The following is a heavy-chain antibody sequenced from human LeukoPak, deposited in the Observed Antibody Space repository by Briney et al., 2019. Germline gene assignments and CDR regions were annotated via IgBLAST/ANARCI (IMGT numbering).Heavy chain of an antibody. V-gene: IGHV1-2*02. CDR3: ARGGPRYCSSTSCYTPPGFDY. D-gene: IGHD2-2*02. Sequence: ASVKVSCEASGYTFTGYYMHWVRQAPGQGLEWMGWINPNSGGTNYAQKFQGRVTMTRDTSISTAYMELSRLRSDDTAVYYCARGGPRYCSSTSCYTPPGFDYWGQGTLVTVSS. J-gene: IGHJ4*02. CDR1: GYTFTGYY. CDR2: INPNSGGT.